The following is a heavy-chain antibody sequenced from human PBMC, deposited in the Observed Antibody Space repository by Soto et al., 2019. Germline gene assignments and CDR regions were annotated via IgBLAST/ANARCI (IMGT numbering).Heavy chain of an antibody. V-gene: IGHV1-3*01. CDR2: INAGNGNT. J-gene: IGHJ5*02. CDR3: ARNGGRGLAGYCSSTSWCSNWFDP. CDR1: GYTLTSYA. D-gene: IGHD2-2*01. Sequence: GTSVKVSCKASGYTLTSYAMHWVRHAPGQRLEWMGWINAGNGNTKYSQKFQGRVTITRDTSASTAYMELSSLRSEDTAVYYCARNGGRGLAGYCSSTSWCSNWFDPWGQGTLVTVSS.